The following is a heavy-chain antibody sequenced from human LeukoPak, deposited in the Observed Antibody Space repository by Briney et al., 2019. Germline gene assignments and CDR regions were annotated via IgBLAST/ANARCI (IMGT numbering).Heavy chain of an antibody. J-gene: IGHJ5*02. CDR2: INHSGST. Sequence: PSETLSLTCTVSGGSISSYYWSWIRQPPGKGLEWIGEINHSGSTNYNPSLKSRVTTSVDTSKNQFSLKLSSVTAADTAVYYCARGKRMFFGVAAKNWFDPWGQGTLVTVSS. V-gene: IGHV4-34*01. CDR1: GGSISSYY. CDR3: ARGKRMFFGVAAKNWFDP. D-gene: IGHD3-3*01.